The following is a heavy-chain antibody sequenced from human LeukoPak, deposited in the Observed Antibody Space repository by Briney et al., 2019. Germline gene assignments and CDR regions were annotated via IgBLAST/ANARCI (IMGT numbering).Heavy chain of an antibody. V-gene: IGHV4-4*07. CDR3: ARDFWYSSSWTTIRYFDY. J-gene: IGHJ4*02. D-gene: IGHD6-13*01. CDR1: GGSISSYY. CDR2: IYTSGST. Sequence: SETLSLTCTVSGGSISSYYWSWIRQPAGKGLEWIGRIYTSGSTNYNPSLKSRVTMSVDTSKNQFSLKLSSVTAADTAVYYCARDFWYSSSWTTIRYFDYWGQGTLVTVSS.